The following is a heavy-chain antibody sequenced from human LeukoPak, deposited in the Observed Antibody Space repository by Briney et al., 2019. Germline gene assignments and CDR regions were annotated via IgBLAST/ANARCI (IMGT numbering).Heavy chain of an antibody. D-gene: IGHD3-10*01. V-gene: IGHV3-15*01. CDR2: IKSKTDGGTT. CDR3: ARVGDGSGSPRWHAFDI. Sequence: GGSLRLSCAASGFTFSNAWMSWVRQAPGKGLEWVGRIKSKTDGGTTDYAAPVKGRFTISRDDSKNTLYLQMNSLRAEDTAVYYCARVGDGSGSPRWHAFDIWGQGTMVTVSS. CDR1: GFTFSNAW. J-gene: IGHJ3*02.